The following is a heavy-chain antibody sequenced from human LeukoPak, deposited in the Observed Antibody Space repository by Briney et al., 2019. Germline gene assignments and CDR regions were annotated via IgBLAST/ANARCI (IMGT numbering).Heavy chain of an antibody. CDR3: AKDSAPYCSGGSCYGKLRDPDYYFDY. V-gene: IGHV3-30*18. CDR1: GFTFSSYG. D-gene: IGHD2-15*01. CDR2: ISYDGSNK. Sequence: GGSLRLSCAASGFTFSSYGMHWVRQAPGKGLEWVAVISYDGSNKYYADSVKGRFTISRDNYKNTLYLQMNSLRAEDTAVYYCAKDSAPYCSGGSCYGKLRDPDYYFDYWGQGTLVTVSS. J-gene: IGHJ4*02.